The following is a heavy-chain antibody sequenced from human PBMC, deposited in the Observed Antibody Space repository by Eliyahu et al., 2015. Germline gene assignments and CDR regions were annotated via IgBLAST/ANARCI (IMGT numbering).Heavy chain of an antibody. V-gene: IGHV3-74*01. Sequence: EVQLVESGGGLVQPGGSLRLSCAASGFTFSSYWMHWVRQAPGKGPGGGPRINSDGSSTSYADSVKGRFTISRDNAKNTLYLQMNSLRAEDTAVYYCARGLAPAYMDVWGKGTTVTVSS. CDR2: INSDGSST. J-gene: IGHJ6*03. CDR1: GFTFSSYW. CDR3: ARGLAPAYMDV.